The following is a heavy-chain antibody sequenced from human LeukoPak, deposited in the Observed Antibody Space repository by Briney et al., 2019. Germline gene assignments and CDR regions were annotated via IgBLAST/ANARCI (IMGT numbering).Heavy chain of an antibody. J-gene: IGHJ4*02. V-gene: IGHV1-2*02. Sequence: GASVKVSCKASGYTFTGYYMHWVRQAPGQGLEWMGWINPNSGGTNYAQKFQGRVTMTRDTSISTAYMELSRLRSDDTAVYYCARGHDFDPNIAFDYWGQGTLVTVSS. D-gene: IGHD3-9*01. CDR1: GYTFTGYY. CDR2: INPNSGGT. CDR3: ARGHDFDPNIAFDY.